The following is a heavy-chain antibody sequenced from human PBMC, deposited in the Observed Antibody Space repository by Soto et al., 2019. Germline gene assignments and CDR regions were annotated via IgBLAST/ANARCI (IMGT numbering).Heavy chain of an antibody. D-gene: IGHD3-3*01. CDR1: GYTFTLYA. CDR2: INAANGNT. V-gene: IGHV1-3*01. J-gene: IGHJ4*02. Sequence: GASVKVSCKESGYTFTLYAMHWVRQAPGQRLEWMGWINAANGNTKSSQKFQGRVTFTRDTSASTGYMELSTLNSADTAVYYCARDQRRDYDFWSGYSQGFDYWGQGTPVT. CDR3: ARDQRRDYDFWSGYSQGFDY.